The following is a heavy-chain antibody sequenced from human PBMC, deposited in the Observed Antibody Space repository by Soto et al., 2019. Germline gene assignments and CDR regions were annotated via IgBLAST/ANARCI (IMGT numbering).Heavy chain of an antibody. Sequence: ASVKVSCKASGYTFTXYAMHWVRQAPGQRLEWMGWINAGNGNTKYSQKFQGRVTITRDTSASTAYMELSSLRSEDTAVYYCARVRGYSYGPNPRDAFDIWGQGTMVTVSS. CDR2: INAGNGNT. D-gene: IGHD5-18*01. CDR1: GYTFTXYA. CDR3: ARVRGYSYGPNPRDAFDI. V-gene: IGHV1-3*01. J-gene: IGHJ3*02.